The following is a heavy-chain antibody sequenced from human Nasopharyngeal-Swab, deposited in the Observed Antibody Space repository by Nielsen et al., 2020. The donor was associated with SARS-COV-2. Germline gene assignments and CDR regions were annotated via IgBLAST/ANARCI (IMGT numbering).Heavy chain of an antibody. CDR2: ISAYNGNT. CDR3: ARDLSGLLWFGERFDP. D-gene: IGHD3-10*01. V-gene: IGHV1-18*01. J-gene: IGHJ5*02. CDR1: GYTFTSDG. Sequence: ASVKVSCKASGYTFTSDGISWVRQAPGQGLEWMGWISAYNGNTNYAQKLQGRVTMTTDTSTSTAYMELRSLRSDDTAVYYCARDLSGLLWFGERFDPWGQGTLVTVSS.